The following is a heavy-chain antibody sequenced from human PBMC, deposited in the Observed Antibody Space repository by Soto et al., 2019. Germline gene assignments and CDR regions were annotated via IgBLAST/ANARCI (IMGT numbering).Heavy chain of an antibody. D-gene: IGHD5-18*01. CDR3: AKKPGDSAMLPNGFDP. Sequence: GGSLRLSCAASGFTFSSYWMSWVRQAPGKGLEWVANIKQDGSEKYYVDSVKGRFTISRDNAKNSLYLQMNSLRAEDTAVYCWAKKPGDSAMLPNGFDPWGRGTLVTVSS. J-gene: IGHJ5*02. V-gene: IGHV3-7*05. CDR2: IKQDGSEK. CDR1: GFTFSSYW.